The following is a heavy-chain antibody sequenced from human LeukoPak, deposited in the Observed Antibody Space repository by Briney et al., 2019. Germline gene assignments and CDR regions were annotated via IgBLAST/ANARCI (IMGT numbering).Heavy chain of an antibody. D-gene: IGHD2-2*01. J-gene: IGHJ4*02. Sequence: SETLSLTCTVSGGSISSGGYYWSWIRQPPGKGLEWIGYIYHSGSTYYNPSLKSRVTISVDRSKNQFSLKLSSVTAADTAVYYCARAPSRGVVVPAAIFDYWGQGTLVTVSS. V-gene: IGHV4-30-2*01. CDR2: IYHSGST. CDR3: ARAPSRGVVVPAAIFDY. CDR1: GGSISSGGYY.